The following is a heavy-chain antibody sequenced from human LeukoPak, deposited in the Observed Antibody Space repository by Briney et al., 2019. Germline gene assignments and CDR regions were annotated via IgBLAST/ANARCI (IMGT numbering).Heavy chain of an antibody. Sequence: PGGSLRLSCAASGVTVSSNYMSWVRQAPGKGLEWVSVIYSGGSTYYADSVKGRFTISRDNSKNTLYLQMNSLRAEDTAVYYCARVKGIAVAVSHYYFDYWGQGTLVTVSS. CDR3: ARVKGIAVAVSHYYFDY. J-gene: IGHJ4*02. V-gene: IGHV3-53*01. CDR1: GVTVSSNY. CDR2: IYSGGST. D-gene: IGHD6-19*01.